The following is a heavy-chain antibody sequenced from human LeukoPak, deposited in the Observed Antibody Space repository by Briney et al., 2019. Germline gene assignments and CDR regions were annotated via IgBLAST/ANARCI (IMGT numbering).Heavy chain of an antibody. CDR1: GYTFTGYY. D-gene: IGHD1-26*01. CDR3: ARDLGWELLVLDY. Sequence: ASVKVSCKASGYTFTGYYMHWVRQAPGQRLEWMGWINAGNGNTKYSQEFQGRVTITRDTSASTAYMELSSLRSEDMAVYYCARDLGWELLVLDYWGQGTLVTVSS. J-gene: IGHJ4*02. CDR2: INAGNGNT. V-gene: IGHV1-3*03.